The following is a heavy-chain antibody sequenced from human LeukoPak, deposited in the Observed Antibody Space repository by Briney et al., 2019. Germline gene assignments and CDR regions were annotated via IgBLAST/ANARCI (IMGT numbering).Heavy chain of an antibody. J-gene: IGHJ4*02. CDR1: RDIFTSYY. V-gene: IGHV1-2*02. D-gene: IGHD6-13*01. Sequence: GASVSVSCKASRDIFTSYYIHWVRQAPGQGLEWMGWINPDSGGRKYAQKFQGRVTMTSDTSISTAYMELTRLRSDDTAVYYCARDRGSRWYVDYWGKGTLVSFSS. CDR2: INPDSGGR. CDR3: ARDRGSRWYVDY.